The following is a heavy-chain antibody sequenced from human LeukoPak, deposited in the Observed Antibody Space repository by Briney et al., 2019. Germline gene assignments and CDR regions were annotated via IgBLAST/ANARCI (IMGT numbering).Heavy chain of an antibody. CDR2: IYSGGST. J-gene: IGHJ4*02. Sequence: GGSLRLSCGVSGFTFRSYWMSWVRQAPGKGLEWVSVIYSGGSTYYADSVKGRFAISRDNSKNTLYLQMNSLRAENTAVYYCARVSGYDWYYFDYWGQGTLVTVSS. V-gene: IGHV3-53*01. CDR3: ARVSGYDWYYFDY. D-gene: IGHD5-12*01. CDR1: GFTFRSYW.